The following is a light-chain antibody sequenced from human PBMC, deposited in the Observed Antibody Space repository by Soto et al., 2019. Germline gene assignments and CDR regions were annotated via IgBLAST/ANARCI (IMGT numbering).Light chain of an antibody. J-gene: IGKJ1*01. Sequence: EIVMTQSPGTLSVSPGDRATLSCRASQTIFSNLAWYQQKPGQAPRLLIYGAFTRAIGIPGRFSGSGSGTEFTLTISSLQSEDFAVYSCQQYHDWPWTFGQGTKV. V-gene: IGKV3-15*01. CDR1: QTIFSN. CDR2: GAF. CDR3: QQYHDWPWT.